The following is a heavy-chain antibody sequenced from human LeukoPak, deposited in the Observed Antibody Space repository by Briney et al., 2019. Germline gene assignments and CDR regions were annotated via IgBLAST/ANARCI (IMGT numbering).Heavy chain of an antibody. CDR2: IYYSGST. D-gene: IGHD6-13*01. V-gene: IGHV4-59*01. Sequence: KASETLSLTCTVSGGSISSYYWSWIRQPPGKGLEWIGYIYYSGSTNYNPSLKSQVTISVDTSKNQFSLKLSSVTAADTAVYYCARTYGSSGPGYFDLWGRGTLVTVSS. CDR3: ARTYGSSGPGYFDL. CDR1: GGSISSYY. J-gene: IGHJ2*01.